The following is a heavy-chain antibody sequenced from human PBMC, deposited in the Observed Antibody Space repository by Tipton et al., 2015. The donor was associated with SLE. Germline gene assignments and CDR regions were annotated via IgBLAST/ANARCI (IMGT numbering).Heavy chain of an antibody. CDR1: GNTFSSSY. V-gene: IGHV1-46*01. D-gene: IGHD3-3*01. CDR2: MNPSRAGS. J-gene: IGHJ4*02. CDR3: ARGGNVLQFLEWWPFDD. Sequence: QSGAEVKKPGASLRVSCRASGNTFSSSYVHWVRQAPGQGLEWMGIMNPSRAGSASSQKFQGRLTMTRDTSTSTVYMELSSLTSEDTAVYYCARGGNVLQFLEWWPFDDWGQGTLVIVSS.